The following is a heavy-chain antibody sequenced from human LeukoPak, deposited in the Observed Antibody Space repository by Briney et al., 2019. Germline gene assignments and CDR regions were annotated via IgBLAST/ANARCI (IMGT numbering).Heavy chain of an antibody. CDR1: GFTFSSYV. J-gene: IGHJ6*02. D-gene: IGHD3-10*01. Sequence: GGSLRLSCAASGFTFSSYVMNWVRQAPGKGLEWVSAISGVSGSTTIYAASVKGRFTVSRDNSKSRLFLQMNSLRAEDTAVYYCAKNFGSGRGVPYGMDVWGQGTTVTVAS. CDR3: AKNFGSGRGVPYGMDV. CDR2: ISGVSGSTT. V-gene: IGHV3-23*01.